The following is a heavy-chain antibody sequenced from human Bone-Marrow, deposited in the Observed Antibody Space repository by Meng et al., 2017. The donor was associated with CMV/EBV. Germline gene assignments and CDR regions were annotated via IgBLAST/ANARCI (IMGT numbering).Heavy chain of an antibody. CDR1: GFTFSSYE. D-gene: IGHD2-2*01. CDR3: ARGAPAAIWDYYYYGMDV. V-gene: IGHV3-48*03. CDR2: ISSSGSTI. Sequence: GGSLRLSCAASGFTFSSYEMNWVRQAPGKGLEWVSYISSSGSTIYYADSVKGRFTISRDNAKNSLYLQMNSLRAEDTAVYYCARGAPAAIWDYYYYGMDVWGQGPTVTVSS. J-gene: IGHJ6*02.